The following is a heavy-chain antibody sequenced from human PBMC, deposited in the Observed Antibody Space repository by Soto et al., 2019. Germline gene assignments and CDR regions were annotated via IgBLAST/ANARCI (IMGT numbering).Heavy chain of an antibody. Sequence: ASVKVSCKASGYTFTSYAMHWVRQAPGQRLEWMGWINAGNGNTKYSQKFQGRVTITRDTSASTAYMELSSPRSEDTAVYYCAREDLIVVVIPRGMDVWGQGTTVTVSS. V-gene: IGHV1-3*01. D-gene: IGHD3-22*01. CDR2: INAGNGNT. CDR1: GYTFTSYA. CDR3: AREDLIVVVIPRGMDV. J-gene: IGHJ6*02.